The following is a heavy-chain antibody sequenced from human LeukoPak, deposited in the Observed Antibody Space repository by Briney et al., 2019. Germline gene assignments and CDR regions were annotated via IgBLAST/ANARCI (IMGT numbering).Heavy chain of an antibody. Sequence: SETLSLTCTVSGVSIRNYHWSWIRQPAGKGLEWIGQIHTSGSTNYNPPLKSRVTMSIDTTEDQVSLTIRSVTAADTACYYCARRDISSGWSFDYWGQGTLVTVSS. D-gene: IGHD6-19*01. V-gene: IGHV4-4*07. CDR2: IHTSGST. J-gene: IGHJ4*02. CDR1: GVSIRNYH. CDR3: ARRDISSGWSFDY.